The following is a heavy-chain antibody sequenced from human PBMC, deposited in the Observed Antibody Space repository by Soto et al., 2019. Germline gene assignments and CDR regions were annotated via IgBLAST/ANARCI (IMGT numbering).Heavy chain of an antibody. D-gene: IGHD2-21*02. V-gene: IGHV3-33*06. CDR3: AKAGDAGDNGGYIDH. Sequence: QVQVEESGGGMVQAGTSLTLSCAVSGFALSDYGMHWVRLPPGRGLEWVSVIGYTGNYDYYADSVKGRFAVSRDTSQNTVFLHMNRLRDEDTAVYYCAKAGDAGDNGGYIDHWGQGTLVTVSS. J-gene: IGHJ4*02. CDR2: IGYTGNYD. CDR1: GFALSDYG.